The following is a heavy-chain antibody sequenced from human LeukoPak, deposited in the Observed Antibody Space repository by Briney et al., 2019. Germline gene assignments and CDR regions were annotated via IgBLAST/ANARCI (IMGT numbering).Heavy chain of an antibody. Sequence: SETLSLTCTVSGGSISSYYWSWIRQPPGKGLGWIGYIYYSGSTNYNPSLKSRVTISVDTSKNQFSLKLSSVTAADTAVYYCARALSDYYFDYWGQGTLVTVSS. D-gene: IGHD2-21*02. V-gene: IGHV4-59*01. CDR1: GGSISSYY. J-gene: IGHJ4*02. CDR2: IYYSGST. CDR3: ARALSDYYFDY.